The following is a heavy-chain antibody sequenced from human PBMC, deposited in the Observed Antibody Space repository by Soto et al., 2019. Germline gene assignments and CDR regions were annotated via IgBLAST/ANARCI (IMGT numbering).Heavy chain of an antibody. J-gene: IGHJ4*02. CDR3: ARPPPDDYSNYFSY. CDR2: IIPIFGTA. D-gene: IGHD4-4*01. Sequence: GASVKVSCKASGGTFSSYAISWVRQSPGQGLEWMGGIIPIFGTANYAQKFQGRVTITADESTSTAYMELSSLRSEDTAVYYCARPPPDDYSNYFSYWGQGTLVTVSS. V-gene: IGHV1-69*13. CDR1: GGTFSSYA.